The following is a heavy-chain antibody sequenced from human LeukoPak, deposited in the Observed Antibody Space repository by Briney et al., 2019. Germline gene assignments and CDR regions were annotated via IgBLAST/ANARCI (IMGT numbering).Heavy chain of an antibody. J-gene: IGHJ4*02. D-gene: IGHD3/OR15-3a*01. CDR2: MYGSGQTT. CDR3: AKVATWTYFDS. CDR1: GFTFSSYS. V-gene: IGHV3-23*01. Sequence: PGGSLRLSCAASGFTFSSYSMNWVRQAPGKGLGWVSAMYGSGQTTYYADSVKGRFTICRDNSKNTLYLQLSSLRVEDTAVYYCAKVATWTYFDSWGQGTLVTVSS.